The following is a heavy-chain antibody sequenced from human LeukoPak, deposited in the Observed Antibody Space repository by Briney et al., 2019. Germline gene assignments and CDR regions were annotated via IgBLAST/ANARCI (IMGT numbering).Heavy chain of an antibody. V-gene: IGHV3-21*01. CDR1: GITFSTYS. J-gene: IGHJ4*02. D-gene: IGHD3-22*01. CDR3: ARVRNYYDSSGYSPFDY. CDR2: ISSSSGYI. Sequence: GGSLRLSCAASGITFSTYSMNWVRQAPGKGLEWVSSISSSSGYIYYADSVKGRFTISRDNAKNSLYLQMSSLRAEDTALYYRARVRNYYDSSGYSPFDYWGQGTLVTVSS.